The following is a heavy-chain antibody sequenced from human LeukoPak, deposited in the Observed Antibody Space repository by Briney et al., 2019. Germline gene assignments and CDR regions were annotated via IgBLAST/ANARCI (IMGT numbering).Heavy chain of an antibody. J-gene: IGHJ6*03. D-gene: IGHD3-3*01. V-gene: IGHV3-33*06. CDR2: IWYDGSNK. Sequence: PGRSLRLSCAASGFTFSSYGMHWVRQAPGKGLEWVAVIWYDGSNKYYADCVKGRFTISRDNSRNTLYLQMNSLRAEDTAVYYCAKGGDTYDFWSGYYTGRHYYYYMDVWGKGTTVTVSS. CDR1: GFTFSSYG. CDR3: AKGGDTYDFWSGYYTGRHYYYYMDV.